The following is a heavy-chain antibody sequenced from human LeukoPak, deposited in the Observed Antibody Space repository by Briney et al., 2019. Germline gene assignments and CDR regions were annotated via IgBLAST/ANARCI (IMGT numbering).Heavy chain of an antibody. V-gene: IGHV3-7*01. D-gene: IGHD1-26*01. CDR2: IKQDGSEK. J-gene: IGHJ4*02. CDR1: GFTVSSYW. CDR3: ARAAFGGSYRKPDY. Sequence: GGSLRLSCAASGFTVSSYWMSWVRQAPGKGLEWVANIKQDGSEKYYVDSVKGRFTISRDNAKNSLYLHMNSLRAEDTAVYYCARAAFGGSYRKPDYWGQGTLVTVSS.